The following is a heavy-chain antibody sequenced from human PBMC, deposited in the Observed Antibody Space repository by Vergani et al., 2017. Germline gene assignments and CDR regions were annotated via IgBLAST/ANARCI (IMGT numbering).Heavy chain of an antibody. CDR2: ISYDGSNK. CDR1: GFTFSSYG. V-gene: IGHV3-30*18. CDR3: AKGATVTTFDY. Sequence: VQLVESGGGVVQPGRSLRLSCAASGFTFSSYGMHWVRQAPGKGLEWVAVISYDGSNKYYADSVKGRFTISRDNSKNTLYLQMNSRRADDTAVYYCAKGATVTTFDYWGQGTLVTVSS. J-gene: IGHJ4*02. D-gene: IGHD4-11*01.